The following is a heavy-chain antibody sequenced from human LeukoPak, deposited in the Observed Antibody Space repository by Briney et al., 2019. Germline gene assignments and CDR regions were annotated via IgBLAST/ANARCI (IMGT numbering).Heavy chain of an antibody. CDR1: RFTFDEYG. CDR3: ARGSMFPTGTSAPYYYYYYMDV. Sequence: GGSLRLSCAASRFTFDEYGMNWVRQAPGKGLEWVSYISSSSSTIYYADSVKGRFTISRDNAKNSLYLQMNSLRAEDTAVYYCARGSMFPTGTSAPYYYYYYMDVWGKGTTVTVSS. V-gene: IGHV3-48*01. CDR2: ISSSSSTI. D-gene: IGHD1-1*01. J-gene: IGHJ6*03.